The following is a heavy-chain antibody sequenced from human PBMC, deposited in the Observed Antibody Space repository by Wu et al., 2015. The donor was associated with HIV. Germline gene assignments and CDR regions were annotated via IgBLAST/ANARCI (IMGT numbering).Heavy chain of an antibody. J-gene: IGHJ5*02. CDR1: GYTFTGYY. Sequence: QVQLVQSGAEVKKPGASVKVSCKASGYTFTGYYMHWVRQAPGQGLEWMGWINPNSGGTNYQGRVTMTRDTSISTAYMELSRLRSDDTAVYYCAPAVLRGGFDPWGQGTLVTVSS. D-gene: IGHD3-3*01. CDR2: INPNSGGT. CDR3: APAVLRGGFDP. V-gene: IGHV1-2*02.